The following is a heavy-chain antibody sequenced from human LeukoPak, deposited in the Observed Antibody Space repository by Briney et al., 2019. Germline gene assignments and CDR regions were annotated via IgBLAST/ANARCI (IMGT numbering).Heavy chain of an antibody. Sequence: TGGTLRLSCAASGFTFSGYGMSWLRQAPGKGLKWVSAISGSGGSTYYEDSVKGRITISRANSKNQLYLQMNSLRAEDTAAYYCAKGVGYCSGGSCQQFDYRGQGPLVTVSS. V-gene: IGHV3-23*01. CDR2: ISGSGGST. D-gene: IGHD2-15*01. J-gene: IGHJ4*02. CDR1: GFTFSGYG. CDR3: AKGVGYCSGGSCQQFDY.